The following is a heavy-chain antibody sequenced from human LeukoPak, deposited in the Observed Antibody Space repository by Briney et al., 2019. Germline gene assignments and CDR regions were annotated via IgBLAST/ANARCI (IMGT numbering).Heavy chain of an antibody. CDR2: ISYDGSNK. Sequence: PGGSLRLSCAASGFTFSSYAMHWVRQAPGKGLEWVAVISYDGSNKYYADSVKGRFTISRDNSKNTLYLQMNSLRAEDTAVYYCAREAIDHYFDYWGQGTLVTVSS. J-gene: IGHJ4*02. CDR3: AREAIDHYFDY. CDR1: GFTFSSYA. V-gene: IGHV3-30*04.